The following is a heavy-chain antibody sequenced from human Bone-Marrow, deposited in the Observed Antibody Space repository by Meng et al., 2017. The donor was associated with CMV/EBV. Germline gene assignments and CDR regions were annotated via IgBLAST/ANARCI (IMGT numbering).Heavy chain of an antibody. D-gene: IGHD3-3*01. V-gene: IGHV3-7*01. J-gene: IGHJ6*02. CDR2: IKQGGSQK. CDR1: GFTFDDYG. CDR3: ARIGVGTASFYYYGMDV. Sequence: GGSLRLSCAASGFTFDDYGMSWVRQAPGKGLEWVANIKQGGSQKYYADSAKGRFTISRDNAKNSLYLQMNSLRVEDTAVYYCARIGVGTASFYYYGMDVWGQGTTVTVSS.